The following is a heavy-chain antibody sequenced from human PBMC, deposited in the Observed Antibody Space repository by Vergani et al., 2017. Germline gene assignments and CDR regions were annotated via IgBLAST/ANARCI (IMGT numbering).Heavy chain of an antibody. CDR1: GYTFTGYY. CDR2: INPNSGGT. D-gene: IGHD2-2*01. V-gene: IGHV1-2*02. CDR3: ARGIPAAVSFQGYYYGMDV. J-gene: IGHJ6*02. Sequence: QVQLVQSGAEVKKPGASVKVSCKASGYTFTGYYMHSVRQPPGQGLEWMGWINPNSGGTNYAQKFQGRVTMTRDTSISTASMELSWLRSADTAVYYCARGIPAAVSFQGYYYGMDVWGQGSTVTVSS.